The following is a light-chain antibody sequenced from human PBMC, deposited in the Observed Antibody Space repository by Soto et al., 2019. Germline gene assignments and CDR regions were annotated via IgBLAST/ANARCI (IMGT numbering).Light chain of an antibody. CDR2: LNSDGSH. CDR3: QTWGTGVV. V-gene: IGLV4-69*01. CDR1: SGHSSYA. J-gene: IGLJ2*01. Sequence: QPVLTQSPSASASLGASVKLTCTLSSGHSSYAIAWHQQQPEKGPRYLMKLNSDGSHSKGDGIPDRFSGSSSGAERYLTISSLQCEDEADYYCQTWGTGVVFGGGTQLTVL.